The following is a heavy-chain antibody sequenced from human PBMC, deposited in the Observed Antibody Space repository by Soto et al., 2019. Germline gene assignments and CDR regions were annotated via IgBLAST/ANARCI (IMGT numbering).Heavy chain of an antibody. V-gene: IGHV1-18*04. Sequence: GASVKASCKASGYTFTSYGFSSVRQAPGQGLEWMGWISAYNGTTNYAQKLQGRVTMTTDTSTSTAYMELRSLRSEDTAVYYCERERYQVISDGMDVWGQGTTVTVSS. D-gene: IGHD2-2*01. CDR1: GYTFTSYG. CDR2: ISAYNGTT. J-gene: IGHJ6*02. CDR3: ERERYQVISDGMDV.